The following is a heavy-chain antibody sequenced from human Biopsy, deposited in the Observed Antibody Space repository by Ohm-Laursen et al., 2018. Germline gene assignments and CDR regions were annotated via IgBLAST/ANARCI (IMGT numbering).Heavy chain of an antibody. J-gene: IGHJ4*02. D-gene: IGHD1-14*01. CDR1: GFTFSVYA. Sequence: SLRLSCAASGFTFSVYAMNWVRQAPGKGLEWVSSISSSGSYTFYAGSLRGRFTISRDNAKNSLSLHMINLRAEDTAVYYCARDLRADRKYFFDSWGQGTLVTVSS. V-gene: IGHV3-21*01. CDR2: ISSSGSYT. CDR3: ARDLRADRKYFFDS.